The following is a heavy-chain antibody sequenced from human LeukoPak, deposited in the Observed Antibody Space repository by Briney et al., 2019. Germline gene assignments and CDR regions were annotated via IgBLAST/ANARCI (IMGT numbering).Heavy chain of an antibody. CDR2: ISSSGSTI. Sequence: GGSLRLSCAASGFTFSSYEMNWVRQAPGKGLEWVSYISSSGSTIYYADSVKGRFTISRDNSKNTLYLQMHSLRAEDTAVYYCAKDYYDSSGYYAPFDYWGQGTLVTVSS. J-gene: IGHJ4*02. D-gene: IGHD3-22*01. CDR1: GFTFSSYE. V-gene: IGHV3-48*03. CDR3: AKDYYDSSGYYAPFDY.